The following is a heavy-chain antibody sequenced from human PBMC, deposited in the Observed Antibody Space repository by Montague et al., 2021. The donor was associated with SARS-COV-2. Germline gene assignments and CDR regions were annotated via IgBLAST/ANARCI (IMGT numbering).Heavy chain of an antibody. J-gene: IGHJ6*02. D-gene: IGHD6-13*01. V-gene: IGHV4-39*01. CDR1: GGSISSSTYY. CDR3: ARHGYTKVWSGMDV. Sequence: SETLSLTCTVSGGSISSSTYYWGWIRQPPGKGLEWIGSIHHSGSTYYNPCLETRVTISVDTSKNQFSLKLSSVTAADTAVFYWARHGYTKVWSGMDVWGRGITVTVS. CDR2: IHHSGST.